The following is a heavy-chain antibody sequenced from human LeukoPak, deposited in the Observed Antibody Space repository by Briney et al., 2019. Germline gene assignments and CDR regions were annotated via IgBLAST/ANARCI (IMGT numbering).Heavy chain of an antibody. CDR1: GYSISSGYY. D-gene: IGHD3-10*01. CDR3: ARDGENSGY. V-gene: IGHV4-38-2*02. J-gene: IGHJ4*02. Sequence: SETLSLTCTVSGYSISSGYYWGWIRQPPGKGLEWIGSIYHSGSTYYNPSLKSRVTISVDTSKNQFSLKLSSVTAADTAVYYCARDGENSGYWGQETLVTVSS. CDR2: IYHSGST.